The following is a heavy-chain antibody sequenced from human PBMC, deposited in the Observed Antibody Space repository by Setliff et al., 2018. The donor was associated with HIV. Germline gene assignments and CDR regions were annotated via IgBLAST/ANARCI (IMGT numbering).Heavy chain of an antibody. CDR2: IYYSGST. CDR1: GGSISNYY. J-gene: IGHJ4*02. V-gene: IGHV4-59*01. CDR3: ARVGREQWLVQDFDY. Sequence: KTSETLSLTCTVSGGSISNYYWSWIRQPPGKGLEWIGYIYYSGSTNYNPSLKSRVTMSVDTSKNQFSLKLNSVTTADTAVYYCARVGREQWLVQDFDYWGQGTLVTVSS. D-gene: IGHD6-19*01.